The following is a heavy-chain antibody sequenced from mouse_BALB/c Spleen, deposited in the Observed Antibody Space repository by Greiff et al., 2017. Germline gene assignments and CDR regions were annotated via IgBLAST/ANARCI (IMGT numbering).Heavy chain of an antibody. CDR2: IYPGNVNT. D-gene: IGHD2-1*01. J-gene: IGHJ2*01. CDR3: ARGYYGNLRDLDD. V-gene: IGHV1S56*01. Sequence: VQLQQSGPELVKPGASVRISCKASGYTFTSYYIHWVKQRPGQGLEWIGWIYPGNVNTKYNEKFKGKATLTADKSSSTAYMQLSSLTSEDSAVYCCARGYYGNLRDLDDWGQGTTLTVSS. CDR1: GYTFTSYY.